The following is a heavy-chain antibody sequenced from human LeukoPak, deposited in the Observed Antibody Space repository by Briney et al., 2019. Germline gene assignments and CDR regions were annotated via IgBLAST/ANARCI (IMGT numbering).Heavy chain of an antibody. CDR2: ISAYNGNT. J-gene: IGHJ6*02. Sequence: ASVKVSCKASGYTFTGYYMHWVRQAPGQGLEWMGWISAYNGNTNYAQKLQGRVTMTTDTSTSTAYMELRSLRSDDTAVYYCARCRREYYYDSSGYLNVYYYYGMDVWGQGTTVTVSS. CDR3: ARCRREYYYDSSGYLNVYYYYGMDV. CDR1: GYTFTGYY. V-gene: IGHV1-18*04. D-gene: IGHD3-22*01.